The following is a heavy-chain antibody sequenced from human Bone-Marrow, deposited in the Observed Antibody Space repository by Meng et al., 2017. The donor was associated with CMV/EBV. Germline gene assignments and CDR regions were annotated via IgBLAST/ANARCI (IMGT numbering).Heavy chain of an antibody. J-gene: IGHJ6*02. CDR3: ARDLSITIFGVVTDYYYYGMDV. Sequence: YAISWVRQAPGQGLEWMGGIIPIFGTANYAQKFQGRVTITTDESTSTAYMELSSLRSEDTAVYYCARDLSITIFGVVTDYYYYGMDVWGQGTTVTVSS. CDR2: IIPIFGTA. V-gene: IGHV1-69*05. D-gene: IGHD3-3*01. CDR1: YA.